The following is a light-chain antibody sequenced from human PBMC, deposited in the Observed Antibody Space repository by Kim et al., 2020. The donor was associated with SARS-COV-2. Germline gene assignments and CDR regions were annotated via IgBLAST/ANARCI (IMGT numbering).Light chain of an antibody. CDR3: QEYDRAPWT. CDR2: GAS. Sequence: ASVGDRITITCRASQNIRDYLAWYQQRPGRVPKVLIYGASTLQSGVPSRFSGRGSGTDFTLTISSLQPEDFATYYCQEYDRAPWTFGQGTKVDIK. J-gene: IGKJ1*01. V-gene: IGKV1-27*01. CDR1: QNIRDY.